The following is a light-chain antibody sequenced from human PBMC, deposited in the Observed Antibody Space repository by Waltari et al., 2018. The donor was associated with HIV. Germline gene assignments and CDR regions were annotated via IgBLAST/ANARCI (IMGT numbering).Light chain of an antibody. CDR1: QTVSTK. J-gene: IGKJ2*01. CDR3: QQYYAWPPRYT. CDR2: GAS. V-gene: IGKV3-15*01. Sequence: VMTQSPATLSVSPGERVTLSCRASQTVSTKLAWYQQKPGQAPRLLIYGASTRAPGLPARFSGSGSGTEFTLTISNLQSEDSAVYYCQQYYAWPPRYTFGQGTKLEIK.